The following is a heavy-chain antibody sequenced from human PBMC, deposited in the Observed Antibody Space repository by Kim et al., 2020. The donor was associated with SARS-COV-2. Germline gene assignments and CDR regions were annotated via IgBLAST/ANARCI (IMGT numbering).Heavy chain of an antibody. CDR3: ARVDGGGSPPLDY. V-gene: IGHV4-59*01. J-gene: IGHJ4*02. D-gene: IGHD2-15*01. Sequence: YNPSLKRRVTISVDTSKNQFSLKLSSVTAADTAVYYCARVDGGGSPPLDYWGQGTLVTVSS.